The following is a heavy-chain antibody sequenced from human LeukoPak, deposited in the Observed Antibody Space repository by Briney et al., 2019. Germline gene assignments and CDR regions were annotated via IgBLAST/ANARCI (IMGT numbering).Heavy chain of an antibody. D-gene: IGHD5-24*01. CDR3: ARSGTEDGYNIYFDH. V-gene: IGHV3-23*01. CDR2: ISGSGSGT. CDR1: GFTFSTYA. J-gene: IGHJ4*02. Sequence: PGGSLRLSCATSGFTFSTYAMSWVRQPPGKGLEWVSLISGSGSGTHYADSVKGRFTISRDNSKSMLYLHMNTLRADDTAVYYCARSGTEDGYNIYFDHWGQGTLVTVSS.